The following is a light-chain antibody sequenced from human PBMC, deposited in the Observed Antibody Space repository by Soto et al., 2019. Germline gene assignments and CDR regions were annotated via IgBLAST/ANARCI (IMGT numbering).Light chain of an antibody. J-gene: IGKJ2*01. CDR3: HHYNNCPSYT. CDR2: SAS. Sequence: EVVMTQSPATLSVSPGETATLSCRASPGVRTNLARYQQTPGQAPRRLTYSASTRAIGIPARFSGSASGTEFTRTITSLQAYDSALYYCHHYNNCPSYTFGHGTKLEI. CDR1: PGVRTN. V-gene: IGKV3-15*01.